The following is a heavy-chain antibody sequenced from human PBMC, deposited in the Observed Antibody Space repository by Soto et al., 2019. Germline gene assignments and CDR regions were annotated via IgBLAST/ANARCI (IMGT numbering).Heavy chain of an antibody. V-gene: IGHV4-59*01. J-gene: IGHJ6*02. Sequence: SETLSLTXTVSGGSISSYYWSWIRQPPGKGLEWIGYIYYSGSTNYNPSLKSRVTISVDTSKNQFSLKLSSVTAADTAVYYCARDVRAAAGPHDYGMDVWGQGTTVTVSS. CDR2: IYYSGST. D-gene: IGHD6-13*01. CDR1: GGSISSYY. CDR3: ARDVRAAAGPHDYGMDV.